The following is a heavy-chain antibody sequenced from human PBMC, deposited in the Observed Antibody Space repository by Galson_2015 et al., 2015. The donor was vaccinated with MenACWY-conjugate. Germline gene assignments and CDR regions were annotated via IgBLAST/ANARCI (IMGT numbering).Heavy chain of an antibody. J-gene: IGHJ4*02. CDR2: IGFRGDT. Sequence: SLRLSCAASGFPFSIYNMNWARQAPGKGLEYLSFIGFRGDTSYPDSVKGRFSISRDNAKNSVFLQMNSLRVEDTAVYYCFSSGYQPGHYWGQGTLVTVSS. CDR3: FSSGYQPGHY. V-gene: IGHV3-48*04. D-gene: IGHD3-22*01. CDR1: GFPFSIYN.